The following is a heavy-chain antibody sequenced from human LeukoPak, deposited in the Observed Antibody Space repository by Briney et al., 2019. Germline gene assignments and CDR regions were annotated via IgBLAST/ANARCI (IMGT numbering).Heavy chain of an antibody. D-gene: IGHD2-2*01. Sequence: GGSLRLSCAAPGFTVSYNYMSWVRQALGKGLEWVSVIYSGGRTYYADSVQGRLTIYRDTSKNTLYLQMNILRAEDTAVYYCARCTGYCSSTSPSYFDYWGQGTLVTVSS. CDR3: ARCTGYCSSTSPSYFDY. J-gene: IGHJ4*02. CDR2: IYSGGRT. CDR1: GFTVSYNY. V-gene: IGHV3-66*01.